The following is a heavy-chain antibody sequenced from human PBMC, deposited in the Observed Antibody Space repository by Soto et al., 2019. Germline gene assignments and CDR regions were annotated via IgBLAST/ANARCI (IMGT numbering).Heavy chain of an antibody. CDR2: ISSISNTI. J-gene: IGHJ4*02. CDR3: ARDRGCSGGICYRDLGY. CDR1: GFTFSSYI. V-gene: IGHV3-48*01. D-gene: IGHD2-15*01. Sequence: GGSLRLSCAASGFTFSSYIMSWVRQAPGKGLEWVSYISSISNTIYYADSVKGRFTISRDNAKNSLYLHMNSLSAEDTAVYYCARDRGCSGGICYRDLGYWGQGTLVTVSS.